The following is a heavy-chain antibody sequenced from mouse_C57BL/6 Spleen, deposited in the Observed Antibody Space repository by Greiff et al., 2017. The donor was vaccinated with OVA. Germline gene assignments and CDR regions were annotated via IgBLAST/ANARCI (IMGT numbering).Heavy chain of an antibody. V-gene: IGHV1-82*01. J-gene: IGHJ4*01. Sequence: QVQLQQSGPELVKPGASVTISCKASGYAFSSSWMNWVKQRPGKGLEWIGRIYPGDGDTNYNGKFKGKATLTADKSSSTAYMQLSSLTSEDSAVYFCARVYYGSSYGYAMDYWGKGTSVTVSS. D-gene: IGHD1-1*01. CDR2: IYPGDGDT. CDR3: ARVYYGSSYGYAMDY. CDR1: GYAFSSSW.